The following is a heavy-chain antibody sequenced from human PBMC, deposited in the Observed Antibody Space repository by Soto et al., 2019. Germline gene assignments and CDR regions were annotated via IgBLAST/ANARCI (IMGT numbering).Heavy chain of an antibody. Sequence: QVQLVQSGDEVRKPGSSVKVSCKASGYIFVNYGIAWVRQAPGQGLEWMGWISPYSGNTHYVSKVQGRLTMTTDTSTCTAYMDLGSLTSDDTAVYYCAMVDNYVTPTPQDVWGQGTMVTVSS. V-gene: IGHV1-18*01. CDR1: GYIFVNYG. D-gene: IGHD3-16*01. CDR2: ISPYSGNT. J-gene: IGHJ6*02. CDR3: AMVDNYVTPTPQDV.